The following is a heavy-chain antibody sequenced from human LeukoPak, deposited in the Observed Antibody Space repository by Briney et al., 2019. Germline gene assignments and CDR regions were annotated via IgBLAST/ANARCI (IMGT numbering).Heavy chain of an antibody. CDR2: IDIDGTGT. CDR3: ARDPGDY. CDR1: GFTFTNYW. D-gene: IGHD1-14*01. J-gene: IGHJ4*02. V-gene: IGHV3-74*01. Sequence: GGSLRLSCAASGFTFTNYWMHWVRQAPGKGLVWVSRIDIDGTGTSYADSVKGRFTISRDNSKNTLFLQMNSLRAEDTAVYYCARDPGDYWGQGTLVTVSS.